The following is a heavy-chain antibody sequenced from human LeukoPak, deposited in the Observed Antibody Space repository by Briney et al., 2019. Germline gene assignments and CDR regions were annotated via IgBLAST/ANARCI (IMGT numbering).Heavy chain of an antibody. CDR2: IWYDGSNK. D-gene: IGHD3-22*01. V-gene: IGHV3-33*01. CDR3: ARETYYYDSSGYYWSDY. Sequence: PGGSLRLSCAASGFTFSSYGMHWVRQAPGKGLEWVAVIWYDGSNKYYADSVKGRFTIPRDNSKNTLYLQMNSLRAEDTAVYYCARETYYYDSSGYYWSDYWGQGTLVTVSS. J-gene: IGHJ4*02. CDR1: GFTFSSYG.